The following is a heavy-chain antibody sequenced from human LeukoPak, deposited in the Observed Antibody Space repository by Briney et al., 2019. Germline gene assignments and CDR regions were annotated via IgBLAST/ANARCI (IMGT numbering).Heavy chain of an antibody. CDR1: GDSISSYY. D-gene: IGHD4-23*01. V-gene: IGHV4-59*01. Sequence: SETLSLTCSVSGDSISSYYWSWFRQPPGKGLEWIGYIYYSGSTNYNPSLKSRVTISVDTSKNQLSLKLRSVTAADTAVYYCAREGNDYGGNSIDYWGQGTLVTVSS. CDR2: IYYSGST. CDR3: AREGNDYGGNSIDY. J-gene: IGHJ4*02.